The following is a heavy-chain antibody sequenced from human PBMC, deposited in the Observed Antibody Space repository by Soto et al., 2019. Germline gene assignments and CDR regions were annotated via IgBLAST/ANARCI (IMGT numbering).Heavy chain of an antibody. CDR1: GGSISSSSYY. CDR3: ASHMAVWPYYGSGSYLYYYYGMDV. V-gene: IGHV4-39*01. CDR2: IYYSGST. J-gene: IGHJ6*02. D-gene: IGHD3-10*01. Sequence: SETLSLTCTVSGGSISSSSYYWGWIRQPPGKGLEWIGSIYYSGSTYYNTSLKSRVTISVDTSKNQFSLKLSSVTAADTAVYYFASHMAVWPYYGSGSYLYYYYGMDVWGQGTTVTVSS.